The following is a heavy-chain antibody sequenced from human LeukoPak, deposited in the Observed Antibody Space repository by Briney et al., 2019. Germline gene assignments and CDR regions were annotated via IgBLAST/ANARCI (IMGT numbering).Heavy chain of an antibody. CDR2: IYTSGST. CDR1: GGSISSGSYY. V-gene: IGHV4-61*02. Sequence: SSETLSLTCTVSGGSISSGSYYWSWIRQPAGKGLEWIGRIYTSGSTNYNPSLKSRVTISVDTSKNQFSLKLSSVTAADTAVYYCARFPHDAFDIWGQGTMVTVSS. CDR3: ARFPHDAFDI. J-gene: IGHJ3*02.